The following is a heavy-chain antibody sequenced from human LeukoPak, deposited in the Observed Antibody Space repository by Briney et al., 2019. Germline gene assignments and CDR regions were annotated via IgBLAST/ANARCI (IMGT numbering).Heavy chain of an antibody. Sequence: ASVKVSCKVSGYTLTELSMHWVQQAPGKGLEWMGGFDPEDGETIYAQKFQGRVTMTEDTSTDTAYMELSSLRSEDTAVYYCATDRSYYYGSGRRAFDIWGQGTMVTVSS. V-gene: IGHV1-24*01. CDR1: GYTLTELS. CDR3: ATDRSYYYGSGRRAFDI. CDR2: FDPEDGET. D-gene: IGHD3-10*01. J-gene: IGHJ3*02.